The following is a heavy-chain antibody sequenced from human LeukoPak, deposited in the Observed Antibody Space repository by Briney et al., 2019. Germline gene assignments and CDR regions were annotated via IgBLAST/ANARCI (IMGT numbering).Heavy chain of an antibody. CDR2: ISGSGGTT. CDR1: TFTFSSYA. D-gene: IGHD5-18*01. J-gene: IGHJ4*02. CDR3: AKAAGRGYNYGDYFDY. V-gene: IGHV3-23*01. Sequence: GGSLRLSCAASTFTFSSYAMSWVRQAPGKGLEWVSAISGSGGTTYYADSVKGRFTISRDNSKNTVYLQMNSLRAEDTAVYYCAKAAGRGYNYGDYFDYWGQGTLVTVSS.